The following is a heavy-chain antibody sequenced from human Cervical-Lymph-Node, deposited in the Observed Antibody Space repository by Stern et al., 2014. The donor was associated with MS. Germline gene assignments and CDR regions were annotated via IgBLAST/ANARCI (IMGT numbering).Heavy chain of an antibody. CDR3: VHRRAVPGLWFGDVHLSEFDY. J-gene: IGHJ4*02. V-gene: IGHV2-5*02. CDR1: GFSLSTSGVG. CDR2: VFWDDDK. Sequence: QVTLKESGPTLVRPTETLTLTCTFSGFSLSTSGVGVGWIRQAPGKAPEWLALVFWDDDKRYNPSLESRLTITKGTSENQVVLTMTNMGPVDSATYYCVHRRAVPGLWFGDVHLSEFDYWGQGILATVSS. D-gene: IGHD3-10*01.